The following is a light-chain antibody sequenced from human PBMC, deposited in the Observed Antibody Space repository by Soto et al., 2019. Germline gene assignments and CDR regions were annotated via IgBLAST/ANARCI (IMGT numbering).Light chain of an antibody. V-gene: IGKV3-20*01. CDR1: QSLSSSY. Sequence: EIVLTQFPGTLSLSPGERATLSCRASQSLSSSYLAWYQQKPGQAPRLLMSGASTRATGIPDRFSGSGSGTDFTLTIGRLEPEDFAVYYCQQYSSSSLTFGQGTKVEIK. J-gene: IGKJ1*01. CDR2: GAS. CDR3: QQYSSSSLT.